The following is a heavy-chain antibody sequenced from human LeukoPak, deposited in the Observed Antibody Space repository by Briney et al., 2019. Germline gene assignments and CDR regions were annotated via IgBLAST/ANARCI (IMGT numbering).Heavy chain of an antibody. J-gene: IGHJ4*02. V-gene: IGHV3-30*02. CDR3: AKDMGGRLAKHYLDY. D-gene: IGHD1-26*01. Sequence: GGSLRLSCAASGFTFNSYGMHWVRQAPGKGLEWVAFIRYDGSSRYNADSVKGRFTISRDNSKDTVYLQMRSLRAEDTAVHYCAKDMGGRLAKHYLDYGGEGTLITVSS. CDR2: IRYDGSSR. CDR1: GFTFNSYG.